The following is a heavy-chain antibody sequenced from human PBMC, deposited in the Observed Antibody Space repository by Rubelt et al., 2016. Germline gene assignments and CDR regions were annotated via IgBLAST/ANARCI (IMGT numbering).Heavy chain of an antibody. V-gene: IGHV1-46*01. CDR2: INPSGGST. Sequence: MHWVRQAPGQGLEWMGIINPSGGSTSYAQKFQGRVTMTRDTSTSTVYMELSSLRSEDTAVYYCARTTVVNFGDAFDIWGQGTMVTVSS. D-gene: IGHD4-23*01. CDR3: ARTTVVNFGDAFDI. J-gene: IGHJ3*02.